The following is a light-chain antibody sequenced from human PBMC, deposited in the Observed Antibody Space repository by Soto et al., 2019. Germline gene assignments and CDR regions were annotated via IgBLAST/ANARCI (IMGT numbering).Light chain of an antibody. CDR3: QHYGSSPTWT. J-gene: IGKJ1*01. V-gene: IGKV3-20*01. CDR1: QSVSSSY. CDR2: GAS. Sequence: EIVLTQSPGTLSLSPGERATLSCRASQSVSSSYLAWYQQKPGQAPRLLIYGASGRATGIPDRFSGSGSGTDFTITISRLEPEDFAAYYCQHYGSSPTWTFGQGTKVEIK.